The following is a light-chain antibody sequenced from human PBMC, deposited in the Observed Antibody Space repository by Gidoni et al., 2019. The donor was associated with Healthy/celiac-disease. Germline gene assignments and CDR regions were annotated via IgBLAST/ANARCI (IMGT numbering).Light chain of an antibody. CDR2: DVS. V-gene: IGLV2-11*01. CDR1: SSDVGGYNN. Sequence: QSALTQPRSVSGSPGQSVTISCTGTSSDVGGYNNVSWYQQHPGKAPKLMIYDVSKRPSGVPDRFSGSKSGNTASLTISGLQAEDEADYYCCSYAGSSLVVFGGGTKLTVL. J-gene: IGLJ2*01. CDR3: CSYAGSSLVV.